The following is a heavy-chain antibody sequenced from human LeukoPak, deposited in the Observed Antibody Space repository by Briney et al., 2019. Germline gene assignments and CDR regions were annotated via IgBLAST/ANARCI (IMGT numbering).Heavy chain of an antibody. Sequence: KTGGSLRLSCAASGFTFSSYAMHWVRQAPGKGLEWVAVISYDGSNKYYADSVKGRFTISRDNSKNTLYLQMNSLRAEDTAVYYCARDLSNYYDSSGYSWGQGTLVTVSS. J-gene: IGHJ5*02. CDR2: ISYDGSNK. CDR1: GFTFSSYA. CDR3: ARDLSNYYDSSGYS. D-gene: IGHD3-22*01. V-gene: IGHV3-30*07.